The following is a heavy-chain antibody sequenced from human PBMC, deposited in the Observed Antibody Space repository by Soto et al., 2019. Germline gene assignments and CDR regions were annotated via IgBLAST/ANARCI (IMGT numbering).Heavy chain of an antibody. Sequence: QVQLVQSGAEVKKPGASVKVSCRASGYTFTIYGISWVRQAPGQGLEWMGWISAYNGNTNYAQKLQGRVTMTTDISTSTAYMELRSLRSDDTAVYYCARSYTSSLHDAFDIWGQGTMVTVSS. V-gene: IGHV1-18*01. J-gene: IGHJ3*02. CDR2: ISAYNGNT. CDR1: GYTFTIYG. D-gene: IGHD6-13*01. CDR3: ARSYTSSLHDAFDI.